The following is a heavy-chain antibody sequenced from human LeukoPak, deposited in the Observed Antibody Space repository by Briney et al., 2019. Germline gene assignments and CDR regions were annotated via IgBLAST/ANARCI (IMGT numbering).Heavy chain of an antibody. CDR1: GYTFTSYG. D-gene: IGHD4-4*01. CDR3: ARSAHTVTTYYYYYYGMDV. CDR2: ISAYNGNT. V-gene: IGHV1-18*01. J-gene: IGHJ6*02. Sequence: ASVKVSCKASGYTFTSYGISWVRQAPGQGLEWMGWISAYNGNTNYAQKLQGRVTMTTDTSTSTAYMELRSLRSDDTAVYYCARSAHTVTTYYYYYYGMDVWGQGTTVTVSS.